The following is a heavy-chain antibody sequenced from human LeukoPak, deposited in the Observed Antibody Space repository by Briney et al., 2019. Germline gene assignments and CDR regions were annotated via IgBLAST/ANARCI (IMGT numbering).Heavy chain of an antibody. CDR2: ISPNSGDT. J-gene: IGHJ5*02. CDR3: ARGYCSGGTCYLVENWFDP. V-gene: IGHV1-2*06. CDR1: GYTFNVYY. D-gene: IGHD2-15*01. Sequence: ASVKVSCKASGYTFNVYYMYWVRQAPGQGLEWMGRISPNSGDTDYAQNFQCRVTMTRDTSISTAYMELTNLRSDDTAVYYCARGYCSGGTCYLVENWFDPWGQGTLVTVSS.